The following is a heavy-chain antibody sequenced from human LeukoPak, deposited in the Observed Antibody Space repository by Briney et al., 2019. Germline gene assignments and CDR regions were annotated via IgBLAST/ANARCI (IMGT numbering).Heavy chain of an antibody. CDR2: IYHSGST. V-gene: IGHV4-38-2*02. CDR3: AKLNNYDLMFDY. CDR1: GYSISSGYY. Sequence: SETLSLTCTVSGYSISSGYYWGWIRQPPGKGLEWIGNIYHSGSTYYNPSLKSRVTISVDTSKNQFSLKLSSVTAADTAVYYCAKLNNYDLMFDYWGQGTLVTVSS. J-gene: IGHJ4*02. D-gene: IGHD3-3*01.